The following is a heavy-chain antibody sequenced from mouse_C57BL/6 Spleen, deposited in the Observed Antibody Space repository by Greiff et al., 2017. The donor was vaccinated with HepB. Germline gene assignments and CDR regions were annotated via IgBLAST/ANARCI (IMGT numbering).Heavy chain of an antibody. CDR3: ARWGDVYAMDY. V-gene: IGHV1-81*01. J-gene: IGHJ4*01. CDR2: IYPRSGNT. Sequence: QVQLKQSGAELARPGASVKLSCKASGYTFTSYGISWVKQRTGQGLEWIGEIYPRSGNTYYNEKFKGKATLTADKSSSTAYMELRSLTSEDSAVYFCARWGDVYAMDYWGQGTSVTVSS. CDR1: GYTFTSYG.